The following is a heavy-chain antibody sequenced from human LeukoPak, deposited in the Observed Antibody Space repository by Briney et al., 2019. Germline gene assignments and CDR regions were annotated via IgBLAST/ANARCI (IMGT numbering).Heavy chain of an antibody. D-gene: IGHD3-22*01. CDR2: INHSGST. CDR3: ARQREFYDSSGYVGDYFDY. CDR1: GGSFSGYY. V-gene: IGHV4-34*01. J-gene: IGHJ4*02. Sequence: SETLSLTCAVYGGSFSGYYWSWIRQPPGKGLEWIGEINHSGSTNYNPSLKSRVTISVDTSKNQFSLKLSSVTAADTAVYYCARQREFYDSSGYVGDYFDYWGQGTLVTVSS.